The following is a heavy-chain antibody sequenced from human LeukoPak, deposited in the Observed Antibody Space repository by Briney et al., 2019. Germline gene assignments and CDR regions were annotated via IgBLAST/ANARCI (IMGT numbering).Heavy chain of an antibody. V-gene: IGHV1-18*01. Sequence: GASVKVSCKASGYTFTGYGISWVRQAPGQGLEWMGWISAYNGNTNYAQKLQGRVTMTTDTSTSTAYMELRSLRSDDTAVYYCARAVAAGIAAAGYDYWGQGTLVTVSS. J-gene: IGHJ4*02. CDR1: GYTFTGYG. CDR2: ISAYNGNT. CDR3: ARAVAAGIAAAGYDY. D-gene: IGHD6-13*01.